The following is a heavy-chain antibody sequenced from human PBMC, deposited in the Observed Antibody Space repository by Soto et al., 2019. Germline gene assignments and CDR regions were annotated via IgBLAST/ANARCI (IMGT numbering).Heavy chain of an antibody. J-gene: IGHJ4*02. Sequence: QVQLQESGPGLVKPSGTLSLTCAVSGGSISSSNWWNWVRQPPGKGLEWIGEIYHSGSTNYNPSLMSRVTMSVDNSQSQFSLKLSSVTAAAAAVYYCARGLDYWGQGTLVTVSS. V-gene: IGHV4-4*02. CDR3: ARGLDY. CDR2: IYHSGST. CDR1: GGSISSSNW.